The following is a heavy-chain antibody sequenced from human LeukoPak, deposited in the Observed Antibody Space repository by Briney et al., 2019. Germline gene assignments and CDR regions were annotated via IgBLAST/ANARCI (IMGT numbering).Heavy chain of an antibody. CDR1: GFTFSRFW. CDR3: ARDLIAVAGLDDNYYYYMDV. CDR2: IMQDGSEK. J-gene: IGHJ6*03. D-gene: IGHD6-19*01. V-gene: IGHV3-7*01. Sequence: GGSLRLSCAASGFTFSRFWMSWVRQAPGKGLEWVANIMQDGSEKYYVDSVKGRFTISRDNAKNSVYLQMNSLRAEDTAVYYCARDLIAVAGLDDNYYYYMDVWGKGTTVTVSS.